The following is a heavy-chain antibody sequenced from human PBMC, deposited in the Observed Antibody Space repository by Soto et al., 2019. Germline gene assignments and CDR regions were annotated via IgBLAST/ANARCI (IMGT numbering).Heavy chain of an antibody. J-gene: IGHJ4*02. D-gene: IGHD3-10*01. CDR2: MNPKSGYT. CDR3: ARGRGSVDF. Sequence: QVQLVQSGAEVKKPGTSVRISCKTSGYTFSNYDINWVRQAAGQGLEWMGWMNPKSGYTGSARNCQGRVTMTRDTSMTAAYMELSSLRSEDSAMDCCARGRGSVDFWGQGTLVTVSS. V-gene: IGHV1-8*01. CDR1: GYTFSNYD.